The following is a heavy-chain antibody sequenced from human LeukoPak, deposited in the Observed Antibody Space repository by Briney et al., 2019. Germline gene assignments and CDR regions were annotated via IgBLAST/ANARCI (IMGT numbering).Heavy chain of an antibody. J-gene: IGHJ4*02. D-gene: IGHD4-11*01. CDR1: GFTFSSYT. V-gene: IGHV3-21*01. Sequence: GGSLRLSCAASGFTFSSYTMIWVRQAPGKGLEWVSSISTSSSYIYYADSVKGRFTISRDNAKNSLYLQMNNLRAEDTAVYYCAINGMYSNYHYWGQGTLVTVSS. CDR3: AINGMYSNYHY. CDR2: ISTSSSYI.